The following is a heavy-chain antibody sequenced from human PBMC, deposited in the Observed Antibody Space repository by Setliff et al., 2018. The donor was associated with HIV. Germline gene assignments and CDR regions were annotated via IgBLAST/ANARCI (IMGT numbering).Heavy chain of an antibody. Sequence: SETLSLTCTVSGDSISNYYWNWIRQPAGKGLEWLGRIYTSGNTNYNPSLKSRVIMSVDMSKNQFSLKLNSVTAADTAVYYCARNFWNGPPDYYYYGMDVWGQGTTVTVSS. CDR1: GDSISNYY. CDR3: ARNFWNGPPDYYYYGMDV. V-gene: IGHV4-4*07. CDR2: IYTSGNT. J-gene: IGHJ6*02. D-gene: IGHD3-3*01.